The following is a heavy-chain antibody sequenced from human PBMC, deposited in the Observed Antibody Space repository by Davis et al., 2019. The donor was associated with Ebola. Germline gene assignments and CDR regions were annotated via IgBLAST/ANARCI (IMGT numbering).Heavy chain of an antibody. J-gene: IGHJ3*02. V-gene: IGHV4-34*01. CDR2: INHSGST. Sequence: MPSETLSLTCAVYGGSFSGYYWSWIRQPPGKGLEWIGEINHSGSTNYNPSLKSRVAISVDTSKNQFSLKLSSVTAADTAVYYCARTRVPAADDAFDIWGQGTMVTVSS. CDR1: GGSFSGYY. CDR3: ARTRVPAADDAFDI. D-gene: IGHD2-2*01.